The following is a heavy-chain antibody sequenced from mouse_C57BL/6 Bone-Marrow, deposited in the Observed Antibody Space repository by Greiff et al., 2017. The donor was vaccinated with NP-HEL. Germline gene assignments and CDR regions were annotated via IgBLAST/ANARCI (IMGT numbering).Heavy chain of an antibody. CDR3: ARGRLPRYFDV. CDR1: GYTFTSYW. J-gene: IGHJ1*03. V-gene: IGHV1-61*01. Sequence: QVQLQQPGAELVRPGSSVKLSCKASGYTFTSYWMDWVKQRPGQGLEWIGNIYPSDSETHYNQKFKDKATLTVDKSSSTAYMQLSSLTSEDSAVYYWARGRLPRYFDVWGTGTTVTVSS. D-gene: IGHD3-2*02. CDR2: IYPSDSET.